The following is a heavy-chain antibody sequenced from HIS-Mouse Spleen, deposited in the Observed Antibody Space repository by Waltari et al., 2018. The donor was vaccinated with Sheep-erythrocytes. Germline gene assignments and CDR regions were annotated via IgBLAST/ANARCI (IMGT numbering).Heavy chain of an antibody. CDR1: GFNLRSYG. CDR3: AKVRTVNYWYFDL. D-gene: IGHD1-1*01. J-gene: IGHJ2*01. CDR2: IAYDGRNK. V-gene: IGHV3-30*18. Sequence: QVQLVESGGGVVQPGRSLRLSCAASGFNLRSYGMLWVREATGKGLEWVAIIAYDGRNKYYAVTGRGRFTISRDNSKNTLYLQMNSLRAEHTAVYYCAKVRTVNYWYFDLWGRGTLFTVSS.